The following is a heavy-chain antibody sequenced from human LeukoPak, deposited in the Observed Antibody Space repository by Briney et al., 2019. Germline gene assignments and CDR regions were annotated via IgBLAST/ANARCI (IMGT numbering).Heavy chain of an antibody. V-gene: IGHV3-64*01. D-gene: IGHD5-24*01. Sequence: GGSLRLSCAASGFTFSSYAMHWVRQAPGKGLEYVSAISSNGGSTYYANSVKGRFTISRDNSKNTLYLQMGSLRAEDMAVYYCARGITDWGQGTLVTVSS. J-gene: IGHJ4*02. CDR2: ISSNGGST. CDR3: ARGITD. CDR1: GFTFSSYA.